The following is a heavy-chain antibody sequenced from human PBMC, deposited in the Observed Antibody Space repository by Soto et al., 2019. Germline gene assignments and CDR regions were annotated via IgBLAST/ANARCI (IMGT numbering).Heavy chain of an antibody. J-gene: IGHJ6*02. CDR1: GYTLIRHT. Sequence: QVQLVQSGAEVKKPGASVKVSCKASGYTLIRHTLHWVRQAPGQRLEWMGWINAGNGYIKYSQRFQGRVTISRDTSANTAYMELSSLRSEDTAVYYCASGLIMSGADFSYYGMDVWGQGTTVTVSS. V-gene: IGHV1-3*01. CDR3: ASGLIMSGADFSYYGMDV. CDR2: INAGNGYI. D-gene: IGHD2-8*01.